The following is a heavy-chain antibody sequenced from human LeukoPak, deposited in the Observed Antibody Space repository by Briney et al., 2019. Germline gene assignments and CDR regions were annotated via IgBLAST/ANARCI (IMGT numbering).Heavy chain of an antibody. CDR2: IWYDGSNI. CDR3: AKEGDRVTAIYYYYMDV. Sequence: HPGRSLRLSCAASGFIFSDYGMHWVRQAPGKGLEWVAAIWYDGSNIFYADSVKGRFTISRDNSRNALYLQMNSLRTEETDDYDGAKEGDRVTAIYYYYMDVWNSGRTVTVSS. D-gene: IGHD4-23*01. V-gene: IGHV3-33*06. J-gene: IGHJ6*03. CDR1: GFIFSDYG.